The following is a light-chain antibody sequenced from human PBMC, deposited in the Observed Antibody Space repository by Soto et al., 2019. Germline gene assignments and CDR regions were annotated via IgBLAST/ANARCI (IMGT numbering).Light chain of an antibody. CDR2: GAS. CDR3: HQFVGSPQT. CDR1: QSVLTGY. V-gene: IGKV3-20*01. Sequence: EIVLTQSPGTLSLSPGERVTLSCRASQSVLTGYLGWYQQKPGQPPRLLIYGASNRATGIPDRFSGGGSGTDFTLTISRLESEDFAVYYCHQFVGSPQTFGQGTKV. J-gene: IGKJ1*01.